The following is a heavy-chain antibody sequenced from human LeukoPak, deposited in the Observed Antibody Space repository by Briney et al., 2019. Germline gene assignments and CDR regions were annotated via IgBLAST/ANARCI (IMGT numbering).Heavy chain of an antibody. V-gene: IGHV3-48*01. CDR1: GFIFSSYS. CDR3: ARDFHVRNYDIGGYSY. CDR2: ISSSSRTR. D-gene: IGHD3-22*01. Sequence: GGSLRLSCATPGFIFSSYSMNWDRQAPGKGLEWVSYISSSSRTRYYADSAKGRFTISRDNAKNSLYLQMNSLRAEDTAMYYCARDFHVRNYDIGGYSYWGQGTLVTVSS. J-gene: IGHJ4*02.